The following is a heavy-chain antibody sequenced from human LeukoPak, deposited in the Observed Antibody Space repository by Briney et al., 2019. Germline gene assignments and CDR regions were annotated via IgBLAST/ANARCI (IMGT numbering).Heavy chain of an antibody. V-gene: IGHV4-61*02. CDR3: ATGGSGSYLFDY. CDR1: GGSISSGSYY. CDR2: IYTSGIT. J-gene: IGHJ4*02. D-gene: IGHD3-10*01. Sequence: SETLSLXCTASGGSISSGSYYWSWIRQPAGKGLEWIGRIYTSGITNYNPSLKSRVTISVDTTKNQFSLKLSSVTAADTAVYYCATGGSGSYLFDYWGQGTLVTVSS.